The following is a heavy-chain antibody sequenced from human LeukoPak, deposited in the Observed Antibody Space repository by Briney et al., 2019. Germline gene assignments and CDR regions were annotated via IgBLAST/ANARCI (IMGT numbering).Heavy chain of an antibody. CDR3: ARNNWFDP. CDR2: INHSGST. V-gene: IGHV4-34*01. Sequence: SETLSLTCAVYGGSFSGYYWSWIRQPPGKGLEWIGEINHSGSTNYNPSLKSRVTISVDTSKNQFSLKLSSVTATDTAVYYCARNNWFDPWGQGTLVTVSS. J-gene: IGHJ5*02. CDR1: GGSFSGYY.